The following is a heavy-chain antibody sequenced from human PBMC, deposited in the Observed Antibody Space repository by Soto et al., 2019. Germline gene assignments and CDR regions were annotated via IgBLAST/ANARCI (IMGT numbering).Heavy chain of an antibody. D-gene: IGHD6-13*01. Sequence: SETLSLTCTVSGGSNIRDGYYWSWIRQHPGKGLEWIAYISYSGSSYSNPSLKSRVTISADTSKNQFSLRLTSVTAADTAVYFCARAAPAGSADFWGQGTLVTVSS. J-gene: IGHJ4*02. CDR3: ARAAPAGSADF. CDR2: ISYSGSS. V-gene: IGHV4-31*03. CDR1: GGSNIRDGYY.